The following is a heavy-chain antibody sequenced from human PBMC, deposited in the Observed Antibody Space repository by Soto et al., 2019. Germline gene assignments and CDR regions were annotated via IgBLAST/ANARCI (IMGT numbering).Heavy chain of an antibody. J-gene: IGHJ6*04. CDR2: ISPYKDYT. CDR1: GYTFIRYG. D-gene: IGHD3-16*01. CDR3: GRGGYCDYTWGKWSDYGLDV. Sequence: QVQLAQSANEEKKPGASVRVSCKAAGYTFIRYGIAWVRQAPGQGLEWMGWISPYKDYTVYAHKFQGRVSMTPDTSRRTLYTNVRGLKSDDTAVYYCGRGGYCDYTWGKWSDYGLDVWGKGPSVSVSS. V-gene: IGHV1-18*01.